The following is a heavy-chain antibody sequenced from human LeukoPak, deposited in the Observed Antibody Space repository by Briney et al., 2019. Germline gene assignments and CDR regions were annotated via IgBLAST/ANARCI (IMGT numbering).Heavy chain of an antibody. CDR2: IYYSGST. D-gene: IGHD3-16*01. V-gene: IGHV4-59*01. J-gene: IGHJ6*02. CDR3: ARVGLSYYYYGMDV. Sequence: SETLSLTCTVSGGSISSYYWSWIRQPPGKGLEWIGYIYYSGSTNYNPSLKSRVTISVDTSKNQFSLKLSSVTAADTAVYYCARVGLSYYYYGMDVWGQGTTVTVSS. CDR1: GGSISSYY.